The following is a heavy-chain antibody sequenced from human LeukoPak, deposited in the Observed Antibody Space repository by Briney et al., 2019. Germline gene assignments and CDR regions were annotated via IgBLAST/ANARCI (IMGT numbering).Heavy chain of an antibody. CDR1: GGSISSGSYY. CDR2: IYTSGST. V-gene: IGHV4-61*02. J-gene: IGHJ2*01. CDR3: ARGAQYSYGNWYFDL. D-gene: IGHD5-18*01. Sequence: SQTLSLTCTVSGGSISSGSYYWSWIRQPAGKGLEWIGRIYTSGSTNYNPSLKSRVTISVDTSKNQFSLKLSSVTAADTAVYYCARGAQYSYGNWYFDLWGRGTLVTVSS.